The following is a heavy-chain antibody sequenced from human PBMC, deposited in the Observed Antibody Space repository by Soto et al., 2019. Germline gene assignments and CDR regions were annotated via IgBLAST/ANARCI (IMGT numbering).Heavy chain of an antibody. CDR3: TTDSYSTIIIVRFDY. D-gene: IGHD3-22*01. J-gene: IGHJ4*01. Sequence: GGSLRLSCAASGFTLSNAWINWVRQAPGKGLEWVGRIKSKTDGGTTDYAEPVKGRFAISRDDSNNMVYLQMNSLKIEDTAVYYCTTDSYSTIIIVRFDYWGHGTLVTSPQ. CDR2: IKSKTDGGTT. CDR1: GFTLSNAW. V-gene: IGHV3-15*07.